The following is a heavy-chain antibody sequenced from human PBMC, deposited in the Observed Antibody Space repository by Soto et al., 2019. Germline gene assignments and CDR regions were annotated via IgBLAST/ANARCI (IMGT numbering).Heavy chain of an antibody. Sequence: QVQLVQSGAEVKKPGASVKVSCKASDYTFTNYGISWVRQAPGQGLEWMGWISGYNGNTNSAQRLQGRVTMTTDTSTSTAYMELRSLRSDDTAVYYCARTYSMYFSSSESDYWGQGTLVTVSS. CDR2: ISGYNGNT. J-gene: IGHJ4*02. V-gene: IGHV1-18*01. CDR3: ARTYSMYFSSSESDY. CDR1: DYTFTNYG. D-gene: IGHD6-6*01.